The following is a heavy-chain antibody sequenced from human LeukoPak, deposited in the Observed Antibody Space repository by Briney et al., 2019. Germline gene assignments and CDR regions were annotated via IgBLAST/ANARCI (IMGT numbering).Heavy chain of an antibody. CDR2: ISSSSSYI. J-gene: IGHJ4*02. CDR1: GFTFSSHS. CDR3: ARDRIAAAGTNVY. D-gene: IGHD6-13*01. V-gene: IGHV3-21*01. Sequence: GGSLRLSCAASGFTFSSHSMNWVRQAPGKGLGWVSSISSSSSYIYYADSVKGRFTISRDNAKNSLYLQMNSLRAEDTAVYYCARDRIAAAGTNVYWGQGTLVTVSS.